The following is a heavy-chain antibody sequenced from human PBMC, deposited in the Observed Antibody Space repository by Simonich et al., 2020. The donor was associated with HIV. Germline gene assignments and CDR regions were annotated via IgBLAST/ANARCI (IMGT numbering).Heavy chain of an antibody. CDR2: ISYDGSNK. J-gene: IGHJ6*03. D-gene: IGHD2-15*01. CDR3: ARDGAATYYYYYYMDV. V-gene: IGHV3-30*07. CDR1: GFTFSSYA. Sequence: QVQLVESGGGVVQPGRSLRLSCAASGFTFSSYAMHWVRQAPGKVLEWVADISYDGSNKYYADSVKGRFTISRDNSKNTLYLQMNSLRAEDTAVYYCARDGAATYYYYYYMDVWGKGTTVTVSS.